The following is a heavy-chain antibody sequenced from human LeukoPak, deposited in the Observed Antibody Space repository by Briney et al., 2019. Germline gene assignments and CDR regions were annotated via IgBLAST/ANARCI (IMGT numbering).Heavy chain of an antibody. V-gene: IGHV1-69*05. D-gene: IGHD2-21*02. CDR2: IIVVYDAV. CDR1: GVSFSSFA. CDR3: AREPLGCGGDCHFDY. Sequence: ASMTVSCKTSGVSFSSFAFSWMRQAPGQGLEWVGRIIVVYDAVDYAQKFQGRVSITTDESTSTVSLELTGLTYDDTAVYYCAREPLGCGGDCHFDYWGQGTLVTVSS. J-gene: IGHJ4*02.